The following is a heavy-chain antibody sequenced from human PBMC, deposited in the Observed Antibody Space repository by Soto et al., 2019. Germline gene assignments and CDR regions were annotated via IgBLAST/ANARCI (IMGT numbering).Heavy chain of an antibody. CDR1: GASLTTYY. Sequence: SETLSLTCTVSGASLTTYYWSWIRQPPGKGLEWIGYISYSGSTDYNPSLKSRVTISFDASKNQISLQVRSATAADAAVYYCARDLKEYCSDGKCNWFDPWGQGTLVTVSS. CDR3: ARDLKEYCSDGKCNWFDP. V-gene: IGHV4-59*01. D-gene: IGHD2-15*01. CDR2: ISYSGST. J-gene: IGHJ5*02.